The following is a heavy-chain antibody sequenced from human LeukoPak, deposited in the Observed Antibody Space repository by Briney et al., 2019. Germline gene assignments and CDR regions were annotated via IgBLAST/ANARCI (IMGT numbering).Heavy chain of an antibody. Sequence: ASVKVSCKASGYTFTSYDINWVRQATGQGLEWMGWMNPNSGNTGYAQKFQGRVTMTRNTSISTAYMELSSLRSEDTAVYYCARGSSENTYYYGSGSYYSWGQGTLVTVSS. CDR3: ARGSSENTYYYGSGSYYS. V-gene: IGHV1-8*01. CDR2: MNPNSGNT. J-gene: IGHJ5*02. D-gene: IGHD3-10*01. CDR1: GYTFTSYD.